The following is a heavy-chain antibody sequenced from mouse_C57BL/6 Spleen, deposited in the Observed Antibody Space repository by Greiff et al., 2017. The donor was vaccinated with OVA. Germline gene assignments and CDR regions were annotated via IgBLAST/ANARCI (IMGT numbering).Heavy chain of an antibody. D-gene: IGHD1-1*01. CDR1: GFTFSDAW. CDR2: IRNKANTHAT. J-gene: IGHJ3*01. V-gene: IGHV6-6*01. Sequence: EVHLVESGGGLVQPGGSMKLSCAASGFTFSDAWMDWVRQSPEKGLEWVAEIRNKANTHATYYAESVKGRFTISRDDSKSSVYLQMNSLRAEDTGIYYCTGYYGSSGFFAYWGQGTLVTVSA. CDR3: TGYYGSSGFFAY.